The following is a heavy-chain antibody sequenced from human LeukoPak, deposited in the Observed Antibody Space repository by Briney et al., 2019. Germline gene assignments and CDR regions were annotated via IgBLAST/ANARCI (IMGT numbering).Heavy chain of an antibody. D-gene: IGHD4-17*01. Sequence: KASETLSLTCTVSGDSVSSNSDYWGWIRQPPGKGLEWIGSIYYRGSTDYNPSLKSRLTISVDTSKNQFSLKLSSVTATDTAIYYCLRSIGSDYADYWGQGTLVTVSS. CDR1: GDSVSSNSDY. CDR3: LRSIGSDYADY. J-gene: IGHJ4*02. CDR2: IYYRGST. V-gene: IGHV4-39*07.